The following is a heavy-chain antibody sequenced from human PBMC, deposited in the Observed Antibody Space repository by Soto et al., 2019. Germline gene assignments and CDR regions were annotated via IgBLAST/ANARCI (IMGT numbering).Heavy chain of an antibody. CDR2: IWYDGSNK. V-gene: IGHV3-33*01. D-gene: IGHD2-2*01. CDR1: GFTFSSYG. CDR3: ARDQPAAIPFDY. J-gene: IGHJ4*02. Sequence: QVQLVESGGGVVQPGRSLRLSCAASGFTFSSYGMHWVRQAPGKGLEWVAVIWYDGSNKYYADSVKGRFTISRDNSKNSLYLQMNSLRAEDTAVYYCARDQPAAIPFDYWGQGTLVTVSS.